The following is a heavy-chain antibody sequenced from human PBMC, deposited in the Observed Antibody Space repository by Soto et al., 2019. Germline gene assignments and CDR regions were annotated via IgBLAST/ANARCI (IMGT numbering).Heavy chain of an antibody. V-gene: IGHV1-69*13. CDR1: GGTFSSYA. J-gene: IGHJ4*02. CDR3: ATTPAIAAAGTYFDY. CDR2: IIPIFGTA. Sequence: GASVKVSCKAPGGTFSSYAISWVRQAPGQGLEWMGGIIPIFGTANYAQKFQGRVTITADESTSTAYMELSSLRSEDTAVYYCATTPAIAAAGTYFDYWGQGTLVTVSS. D-gene: IGHD6-13*01.